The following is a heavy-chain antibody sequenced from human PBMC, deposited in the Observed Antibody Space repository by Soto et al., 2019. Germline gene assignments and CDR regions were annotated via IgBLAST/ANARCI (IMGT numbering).Heavy chain of an antibody. CDR3: ARQGSCSGDNCFSFLYSFDV. D-gene: IGHD2-15*01. J-gene: IGHJ3*01. CDR2: VHDSGST. Sequence: PSETLSLTCTVSGGSGSYYWAWIRQPPGRGLEYIGSVHDSGSTYYSPSLKRRLNLSADMSKNQLSLRLTSVTAADMAVYYCARQGSCSGDNCFSFLYSFDVWARGTMVTVSS. V-gene: IGHV4-39*01. CDR1: GGSGSYY.